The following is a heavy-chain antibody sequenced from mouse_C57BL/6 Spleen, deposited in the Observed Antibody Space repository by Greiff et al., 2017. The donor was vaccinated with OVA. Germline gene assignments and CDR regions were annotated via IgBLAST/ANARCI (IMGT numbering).Heavy chain of an antibody. CDR2: IHPNSGST. D-gene: IGHD2-3*01. V-gene: IGHV1-64*01. CDR3: ARRDDGYYVREYYAMDY. J-gene: IGHJ4*01. Sequence: VQLQQPGAELVKPGASVKLSCKASGYTFTSYWMHWVKQRPGQGLEWIGMIHPNSGSTNYNEKFKSKATLTVDKSSSTAYMQLSRLTSEDSAVYYCARRDDGYYVREYYAMDYWGQGTSVTVSS. CDR1: GYTFTSYW.